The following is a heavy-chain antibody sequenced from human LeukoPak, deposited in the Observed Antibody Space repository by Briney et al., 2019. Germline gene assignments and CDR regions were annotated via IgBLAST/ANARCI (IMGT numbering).Heavy chain of an antibody. J-gene: IGHJ3*02. D-gene: IGHD1-26*01. CDR1: GDSISSSSYY. CDR2: FYYSGST. CDR3: ARTVGAKGRGDAFDI. Sequence: PSETLSLTCTVSGDSISSSSYYWGWIRQPPGKGLKWIGTFYYSGSTYYNPSLKSRVTISVDTSKNQFSLKLSSVTAADTAVYYCARTVGAKGRGDAFDIWGQGTMVTVSS. V-gene: IGHV4-39*01.